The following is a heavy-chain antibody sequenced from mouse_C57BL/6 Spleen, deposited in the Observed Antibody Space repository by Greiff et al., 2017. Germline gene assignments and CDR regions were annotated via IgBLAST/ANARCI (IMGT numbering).Heavy chain of an antibody. CDR3: ARGGLYEHYAMDY. CDR2: IDPGSGNT. CDR1: GYTFTDYY. Sequence: QVQLQQSGAELVRPGASVKLSCKASGYTFTDYYINWVKQRPGQGLEWIARIDPGSGNTYYNEKFKGKATLTAETSSSTAYMQLSSLTSEASAVYFCARGGLYEHYAMDYWGQGPSVTVSS. D-gene: IGHD2-12*01. V-gene: IGHV1-76*01. J-gene: IGHJ4*01.